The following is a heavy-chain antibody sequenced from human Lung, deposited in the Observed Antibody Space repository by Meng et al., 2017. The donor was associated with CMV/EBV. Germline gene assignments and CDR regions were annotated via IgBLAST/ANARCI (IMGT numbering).Heavy chain of an antibody. CDR2: IKQDGSEK. D-gene: IGHD2-2*01. V-gene: IGHV3-7*01. J-gene: IGHJ6*02. Sequence: SXAASGFTXSSYWMSWVRQAPGKGLEWVANIKQDGSEKYYVDSVKGRFTISRDNAKNSLYLQMNSLRAEDTAVYYCARDPRGINIVVVHNGMDVWXQGTXVTVSS. CDR1: GFTXSSYW. CDR3: ARDPRGINIVVVHNGMDV.